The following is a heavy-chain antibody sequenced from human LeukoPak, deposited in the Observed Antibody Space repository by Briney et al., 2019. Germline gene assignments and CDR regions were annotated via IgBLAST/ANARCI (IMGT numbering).Heavy chain of an antibody. CDR3: ARDCGSDAFDI. J-gene: IGHJ3*02. CDR2: IYHSGST. CDR1: GGSISSGGYS. Sequence: PSQTLSLTCAVSGGSISSGGYSWSWIRQPPGKGLEWIGYIYHSGSTYYNPSLKSRVTISVDRSKNQFSLKLSSVTVADTAVYYCARDCGSDAFDIWGQGTMVTVSS. V-gene: IGHV4-30-2*01.